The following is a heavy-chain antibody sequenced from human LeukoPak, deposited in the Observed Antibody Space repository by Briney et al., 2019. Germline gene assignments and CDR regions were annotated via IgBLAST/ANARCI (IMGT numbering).Heavy chain of an antibody. D-gene: IGHD3-22*01. CDR3: ARAHPYYYDSSGYSRSYDAFDI. Sequence: GGSLRLSCAASGFTVSSNYMSWVRQAPGKGLEWVANIKQDGSEEYYVDSVKGRFTISRDNAKNSLYLQMNSLRAEDTAVYYCARAHPYYYDSSGYSRSYDAFDIWGQGTMVTVSS. CDR1: GFTVSSNY. CDR2: IKQDGSEE. J-gene: IGHJ3*02. V-gene: IGHV3-7*01.